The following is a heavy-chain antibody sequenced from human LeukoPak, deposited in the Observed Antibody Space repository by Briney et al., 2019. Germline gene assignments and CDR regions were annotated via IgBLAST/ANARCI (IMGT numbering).Heavy chain of an antibody. CDR1: GDSISSGGYW. D-gene: IGHD5-12*01. CDR2: ISYGGNT. CDR3: ARAPVATPSEFDY. V-gene: IGHV4-31*11. J-gene: IGHJ4*02. Sequence: SQTLSLTCAVSGDSISSGGYWWSWIRQHPGKGPEWIGYISYGGNTYYNPSLKSRVAISADTPKNQFSLKLSSTTTADTAVYYCARAPVATPSEFDYWGQGTLVTVSS.